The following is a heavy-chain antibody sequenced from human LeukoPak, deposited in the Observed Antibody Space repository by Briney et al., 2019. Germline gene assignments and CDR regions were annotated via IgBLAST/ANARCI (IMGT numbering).Heavy chain of an antibody. Sequence: ASVKVSCKASGGTFISYAISWVRQAPGQGLEGMGGIIPIFGTANYAQKFQGRVTITTDESTSTAYMELSSLRSEDTAVYYCARTGYCSSTSCYTRSSYDAFDIWGQGTMVTASS. CDR1: GGTFISYA. D-gene: IGHD2-2*02. V-gene: IGHV1-69*05. J-gene: IGHJ3*02. CDR2: IIPIFGTA. CDR3: ARTGYCSSTSCYTRSSYDAFDI.